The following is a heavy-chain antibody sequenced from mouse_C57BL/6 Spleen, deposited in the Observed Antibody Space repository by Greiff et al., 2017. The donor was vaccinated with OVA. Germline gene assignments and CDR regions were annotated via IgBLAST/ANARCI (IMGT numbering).Heavy chain of an antibody. J-gene: IGHJ1*03. V-gene: IGHV5-17*01. CDR1: GFTFSDYG. D-gene: IGHD1-1*01. Sequence: EVQVVESGGGLVKPGGSLKLSCAASGFTFSDYGMHWVRQAPEKGLEWVAYISSGSSTIYFADTVKGRFTISRDNAKNNLCLQMTSLRSEDTAMYYCAREDTTVVANWYCDVWGTGTTVTVSS. CDR3: AREDTTVVANWYCDV. CDR2: ISSGSSTI.